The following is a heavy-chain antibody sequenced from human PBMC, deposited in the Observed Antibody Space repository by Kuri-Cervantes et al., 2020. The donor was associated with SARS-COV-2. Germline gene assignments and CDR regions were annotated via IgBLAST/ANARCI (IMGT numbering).Heavy chain of an antibody. CDR2: IYYSGST. V-gene: IGHV4-39*07. D-gene: IGHD5-18*01. CDR3: ARLGFSRGYSYGSGNWFDP. J-gene: IGHJ5*02. CDR1: GGSISSSSYY. Sequence: SETLSLTCTVSGGSISSSSYYWGWIRQPPGKGLEWIGSIYYSGSTYYNPSLKSRVTISVDKSKSQFSLKLISVTAADTAVYYCARLGFSRGYSYGSGNWFDPWGQGTLVTVSS.